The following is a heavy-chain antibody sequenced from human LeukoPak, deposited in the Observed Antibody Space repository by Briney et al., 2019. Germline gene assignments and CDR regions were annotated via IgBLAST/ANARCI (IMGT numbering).Heavy chain of an antibody. CDR2: ISAYNGNT. V-gene: IGHV1-18*01. CDR1: GYTFTSYG. CDR3: ARDLSGATTHGPTDY. D-gene: IGHD1-26*01. J-gene: IGHJ4*02. Sequence: GASVKVSCKASGYTFTSYGISWVRQAPGQGLEWMGWISAYNGNTNYAQKFQGRVTITADKSTSTAYMELSSLRSEDTAVYYCARDLSGATTHGPTDYWGQGTLVTVSS.